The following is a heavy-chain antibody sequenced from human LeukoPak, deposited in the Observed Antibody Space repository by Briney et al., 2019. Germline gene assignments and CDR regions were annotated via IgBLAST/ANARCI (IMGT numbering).Heavy chain of an antibody. V-gene: IGHV3-30*18. CDR3: AKVREMTTVVTPGFDY. Sequence: GGSLRLSCAASGFIFSSYGMEWVRQAPGKGLEWVAVISFDGSNKYYADSVKGRFTISRDNSKNTLDLQMNSLRPEDTAVYYCAKVREMTTVVTPGFDYWGQGTPVTVSS. D-gene: IGHD4-23*01. J-gene: IGHJ4*02. CDR1: GFIFSSYG. CDR2: ISFDGSNK.